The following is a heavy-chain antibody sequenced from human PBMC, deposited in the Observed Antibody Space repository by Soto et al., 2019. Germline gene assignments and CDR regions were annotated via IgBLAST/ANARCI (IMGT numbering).Heavy chain of an antibody. CDR3: ARVGRYYGSGRYYFDY. J-gene: IGHJ4*02. Sequence: GGSLRLSCAASGFTVSSNYMSWVRQAPGKGLEWVSVIYSGGSTFYADSVKGRFTISRDNSKNTLNLQMNSLRAEDTAVYYCARVGRYYGSGRYYFDYWGQGTLVTVSS. V-gene: IGHV3-66*01. CDR2: IYSGGST. CDR1: GFTVSSNY. D-gene: IGHD3-10*01.